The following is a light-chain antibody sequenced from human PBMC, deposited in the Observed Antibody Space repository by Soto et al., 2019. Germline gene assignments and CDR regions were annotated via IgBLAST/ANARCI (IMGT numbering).Light chain of an antibody. V-gene: IGKV3D-15*01. Sequence: EILMTQSPGTLSVSPGETVTLSCGASQSVSSNLAWYQQKPGQAPRLLIYGASTRATGIPARFSGSGSGTEFTLTISSLQSEDFGVYYCQQYNDWFSITFGQGTRLEIK. CDR3: QQYNDWFSIT. CDR1: QSVSSN. J-gene: IGKJ5*01. CDR2: GAS.